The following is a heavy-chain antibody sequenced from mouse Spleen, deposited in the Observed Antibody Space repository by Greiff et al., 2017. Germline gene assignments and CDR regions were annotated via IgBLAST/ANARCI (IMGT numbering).Heavy chain of an antibody. CDR1: GFTFSSYT. V-gene: IGHV5-9*04. D-gene: IGHD2-13*01. Sequence: EVKLMESGGGLVKPGGSLKLSCAASGFTFSSYTMSWVRQTPAKRLEWVATISSGGGNTYYPDSVKGRYTISRDNARNTLYLQMSSLRSEDTAMYYCARQGGDYEDYFDYWGQGTTLTVSS. J-gene: IGHJ2*01. CDR3: ARQGGDYEDYFDY. CDR2: ISSGGGNT.